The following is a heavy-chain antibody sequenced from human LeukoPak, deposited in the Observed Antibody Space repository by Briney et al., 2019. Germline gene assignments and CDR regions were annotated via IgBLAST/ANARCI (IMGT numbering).Heavy chain of an antibody. D-gene: IGHD6-19*01. V-gene: IGHV3-48*03. CDR3: ARDQWLAYYYHGMDV. CDR1: GXTFSSYA. CDR2: ITNNGTTI. J-gene: IGHJ6*02. Sequence: PGGSLRLSCAASGXTFSSYAMNWVRQAPGKGLEWVSYITNNGTTIYYADSVKGRFTISRDNAENSLYLQMNSLRAEDTAIYYCARDQWLAYYYHGMDVWGQGTTVTVSS.